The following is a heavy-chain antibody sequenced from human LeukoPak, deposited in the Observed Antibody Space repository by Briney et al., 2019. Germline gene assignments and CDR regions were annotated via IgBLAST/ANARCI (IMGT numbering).Heavy chain of an antibody. J-gene: IGHJ4*02. CDR1: GFTFSSYA. CDR2: ISYDGSNK. V-gene: IGHV3-30*09. CDR3: ARDGDILTDSNYFDY. D-gene: IGHD3-9*01. Sequence: GGSLRLSCAASGFTFSSYAMHWVRQAPGKGLEWVAVISYDGSNKYYADSVKGRFAISRDNSKNTLHLQMNSLRAEDTAVYYCARDGDILTDSNYFDYWGQGTLVTVSS.